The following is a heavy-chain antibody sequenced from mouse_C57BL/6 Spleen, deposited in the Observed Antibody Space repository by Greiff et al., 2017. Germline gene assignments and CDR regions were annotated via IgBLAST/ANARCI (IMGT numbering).Heavy chain of an antibody. CDR2: INPSSGYT. J-gene: IGHJ2*01. CDR1: GYTFTSYT. D-gene: IGHD3-2*02. V-gene: IGHV1-4*01. CDR3: ARAGSSGYFDY. Sequence: QVHVKQSGAELARPGASVKMSCKASGYTFTSYTMHWVKQRPGQGLEWIGYINPSSGYTKYNQKFKDKATLTADKSSSTAYMQLSSLTSEDSAVYYCARAGSSGYFDYWGQGTTRTVSS.